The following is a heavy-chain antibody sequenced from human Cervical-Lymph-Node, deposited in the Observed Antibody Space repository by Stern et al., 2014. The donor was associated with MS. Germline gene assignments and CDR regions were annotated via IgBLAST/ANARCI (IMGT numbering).Heavy chain of an antibody. D-gene: IGHD5-18*01. J-gene: IGHJ4*02. CDR1: GYTLTNYP. CDR3: ARDFVDTAMITRSDYLDS. V-gene: IGHV7-4-1*02. Sequence: QVQLVQSGSELKKPGASVQVSCKASGYTLTNYPMNWVRQAPGQGLEWMGWINTNTGNSTYAQGCTGRVVFSLDTSVSTAYLHISSLKAEDTAVYYCARDFVDTAMITRSDYLDSWGQGTLVTVSS. CDR2: INTNTGNS.